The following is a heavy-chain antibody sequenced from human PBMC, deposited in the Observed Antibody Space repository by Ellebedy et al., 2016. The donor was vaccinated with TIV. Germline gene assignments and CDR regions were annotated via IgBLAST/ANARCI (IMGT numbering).Heavy chain of an antibody. CDR2: IGSSSATI. J-gene: IGHJ4*02. Sequence: GESLKISCAASGFTFSSYNMNWVRQAPGKGLEWVLYIGSSSATIYYADSVKGRFTISRDNAKNSLYLQMNSLRAEDTAVYYCAGHNPDYWGQGTLVTVSS. V-gene: IGHV3-48*01. CDR3: AGHNPDY. CDR1: GFTFSSYN. D-gene: IGHD1-14*01.